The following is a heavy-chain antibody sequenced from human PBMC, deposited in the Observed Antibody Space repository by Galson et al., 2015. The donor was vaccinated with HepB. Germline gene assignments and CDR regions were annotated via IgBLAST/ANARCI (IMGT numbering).Heavy chain of an antibody. D-gene: IGHD6-13*01. CDR1: GFTFSSYA. V-gene: IGHV3-30*04. J-gene: IGHJ5*02. CDR3: AREVAAAGQGLDWFDP. Sequence: SLRLSCAASGFTFSSYAMHWVRQAPGKGLEWVAVISYDGSNKYYADSVKGRFTISRDNSKNTLYLQMNSLRAEDTAVYYCAREVAAAGQGLDWFDPWGQGTLVTVSS. CDR2: ISYDGSNK.